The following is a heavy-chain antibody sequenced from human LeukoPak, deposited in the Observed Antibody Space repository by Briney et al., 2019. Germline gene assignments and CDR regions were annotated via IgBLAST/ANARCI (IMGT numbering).Heavy chain of an antibody. Sequence: GGPLRLSCAASGFTFSSYWMSWVRQAPGKGLEWVANIKRDGSEKYYLDSVKGRFTISRDNAKNSLYLQMNSLRAEDTAVYYCASPAKYSDTWYFDYWGQGTLVTVSS. J-gene: IGHJ4*02. D-gene: IGHD6-6*01. V-gene: IGHV3-7*01. CDR2: IKRDGSEK. CDR3: ASPAKYSDTWYFDY. CDR1: GFTFSSYW.